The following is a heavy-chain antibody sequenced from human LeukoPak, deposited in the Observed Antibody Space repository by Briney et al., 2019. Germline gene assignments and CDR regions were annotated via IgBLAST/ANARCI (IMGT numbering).Heavy chain of an antibody. Sequence: PGGSLRLSCAASGFTFSSYSMNWVRQAPGKGLEWVSSISSSSSYIYYADSVKGRFTISRDNAKNTEYLQMNSLRAEDTAIYYCAKGLEKESRLDYWGQGTLVTVSS. D-gene: IGHD1-1*01. CDR3: AKGLEKESRLDY. J-gene: IGHJ4*02. CDR1: GFTFSSYS. CDR2: ISSSSSYI. V-gene: IGHV3-21*04.